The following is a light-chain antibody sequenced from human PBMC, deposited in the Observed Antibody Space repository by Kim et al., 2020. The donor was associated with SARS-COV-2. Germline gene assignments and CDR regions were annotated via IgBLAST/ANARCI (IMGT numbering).Light chain of an antibody. CDR1: ESVSNNY. Sequence: ENVLTQSPGTLSLSPGERATLTCRASESVSNNYLAWYQQRPGRAPRLLMYRASTRATDIPDRFSGSGSGTDFTLTISRLEPEDFAVYYCQQYGGSPLTFGGGTKVDIK. CDR2: RAS. J-gene: IGKJ4*01. CDR3: QQYGGSPLT. V-gene: IGKV3-20*01.